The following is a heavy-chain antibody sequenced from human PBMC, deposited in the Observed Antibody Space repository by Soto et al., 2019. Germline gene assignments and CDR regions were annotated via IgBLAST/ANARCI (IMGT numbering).Heavy chain of an antibody. D-gene: IGHD2-8*01. V-gene: IGHV5-51*01. CDR3: ARQYCTNGVCYSGYDY. J-gene: IGHJ4*01. CDR2: IYPDDSNT. Sequence: GESLKISCKGSGYTFSNYWIGWVRQMPGKGPEWMGFIYPDDSNTRYSPAFQGQVTISVDKSISTAYLQWSSLRASDSALYYCARQYCTNGVCYSGYDYWGHGNLVTVSS. CDR1: GYTFSNYW.